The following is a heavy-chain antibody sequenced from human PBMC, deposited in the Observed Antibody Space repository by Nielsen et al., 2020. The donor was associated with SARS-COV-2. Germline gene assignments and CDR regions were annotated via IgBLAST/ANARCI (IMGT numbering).Heavy chain of an antibody. V-gene: IGHV3-15*01. D-gene: IGHD3-9*01. CDR2: IKSKTDGGTT. Sequence: GESLKISCAASGFTFSNAWMSWVRQAPGKGLEWVGRIKSKTDGGTTDYAAPVKGRFTISIDESKNTLYLQMNSLKTEDTAVYYCTTVLRYFDWLSMSQYYYYYGMDVWGQGTTVTVSS. CDR1: GFTFSNAW. J-gene: IGHJ6*02. CDR3: TTVLRYFDWLSMSQYYYYYGMDV.